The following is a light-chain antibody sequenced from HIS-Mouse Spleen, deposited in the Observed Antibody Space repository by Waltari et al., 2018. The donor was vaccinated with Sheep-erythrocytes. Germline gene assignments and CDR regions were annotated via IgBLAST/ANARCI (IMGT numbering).Light chain of an antibody. Sequence: DIVMTQSPDSLAVSLGERATINCKSSQSVSSNLAWYQQKPGQAPRLLIYGASTRATGIPARFSGSGSGTEFTLTISSMQSEDFAVYYCQQYNNWPWTFGQGTKVEIK. CDR3: QQYNNWPWT. CDR2: GAS. V-gene: IGKV3-15*01. J-gene: IGKJ1*01. CDR1: QSVSSN.